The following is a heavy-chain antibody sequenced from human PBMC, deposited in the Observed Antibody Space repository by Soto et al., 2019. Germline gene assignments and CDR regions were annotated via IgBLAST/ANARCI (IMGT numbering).Heavy chain of an antibody. CDR3: ANMDDV. D-gene: IGHD3-10*02. CDR2: TYYRSKWHN. CDR1: GDSVSSKSAT. J-gene: IGHJ4*02. V-gene: IGHV6-1*01. Sequence: PSQTLSLTCAISGDSVSSKSATWNWIRQFPSRGLEWLGRTYYRSKWHNEYAVSVKSRITINPDTSKNQFSLQLSSVTPEDTAVYYCANMDDVWGQGTLVTVSS.